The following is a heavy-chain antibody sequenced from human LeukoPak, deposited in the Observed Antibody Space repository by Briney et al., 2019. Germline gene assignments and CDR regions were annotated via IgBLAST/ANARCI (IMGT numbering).Heavy chain of an antibody. Sequence: SETLSLTCTVSGGSISSYYWSWIRQPAGKGLEWIGRVYSTGSTNYNPSLKSRVTMSVDKSTNQLSLKLTSATAADTAVYYCATDQEFYFDYWGQGTLVTVSS. V-gene: IGHV4-4*07. CDR1: GGSISSYY. J-gene: IGHJ4*02. CDR2: VYSTGST. CDR3: ATDQEFYFDY.